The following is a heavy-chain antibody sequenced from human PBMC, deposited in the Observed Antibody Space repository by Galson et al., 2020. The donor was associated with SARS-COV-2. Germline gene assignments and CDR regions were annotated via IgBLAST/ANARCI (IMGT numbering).Heavy chain of an antibody. J-gene: IGHJ3*02. CDR2: IDNSGNA. CDR1: GISISSRF. D-gene: IGHD2-2*01. V-gene: IGHV4-59*11. Sequence: SETLSLTCIVSGISISSRFWGWIRQPPGKGLEWIGYIDNSGNAIYNPSRKSPFIVSMDTSRNQFSLRLTSATAADTAVYYCARVTSVPDIWGQGTMVTVAS. CDR3: ARVTSVPDI.